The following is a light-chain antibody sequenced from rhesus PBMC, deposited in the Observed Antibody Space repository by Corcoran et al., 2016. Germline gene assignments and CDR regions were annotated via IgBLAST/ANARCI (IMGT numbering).Light chain of an antibody. CDR1: QSLLYSSNNKNY. V-gene: IGKV4-1*01. CDR3: QQYYSSPYS. CDR2: WAS. J-gene: IGKJ2*01. Sequence: DIVMTQSPDSLAVSLGERVTINCKSSQSLLYSSNNKNYLAWYQQRPGHAPKLLIYWASTRESGVPIRFSGSGSGTDVTLTITGLQAEDVAVYYCQQYYSSPYSFGQGTKVEIK.